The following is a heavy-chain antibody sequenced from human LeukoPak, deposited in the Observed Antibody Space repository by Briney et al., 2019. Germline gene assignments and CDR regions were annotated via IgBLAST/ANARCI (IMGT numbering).Heavy chain of an antibody. V-gene: IGHV4-38-2*02. CDR2: IYHSGST. Sequence: SETLSHTCTVSGYSISSGYYWGWIRQPPGKGLEWIGSIYHSGSTYYNPSLKSRVTISVDTSKNQFSLKLSSVTAADTAVYYCARDGGSYYSVFDIWGQGTMVTVSS. J-gene: IGHJ3*02. CDR3: ARDGGSYYSVFDI. D-gene: IGHD1-26*01. CDR1: GYSISSGYY.